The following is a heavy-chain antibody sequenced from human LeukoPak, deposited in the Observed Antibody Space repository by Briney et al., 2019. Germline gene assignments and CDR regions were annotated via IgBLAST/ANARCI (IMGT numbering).Heavy chain of an antibody. Sequence: ASVKVSCKASGYTFTGYYMHWVRQAPGQGLEWMGWINPNSGGTNYAQKFQGRVTMTRDTSISTAYMELSRLRSDDTAVYYCARALRDYYDSSGSIYFDYWGQGTLVTVSS. J-gene: IGHJ4*02. CDR1: GYTFTGYY. V-gene: IGHV1-2*02. CDR3: ARALRDYYDSSGSIYFDY. D-gene: IGHD3-22*01. CDR2: INPNSGGT.